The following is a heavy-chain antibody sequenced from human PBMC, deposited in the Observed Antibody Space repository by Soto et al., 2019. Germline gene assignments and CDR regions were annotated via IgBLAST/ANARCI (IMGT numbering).Heavy chain of an antibody. CDR2: IYYSRST. CDR1: GGSISSGGYY. V-gene: IGHV4-31*03. J-gene: IGHJ5*02. D-gene: IGHD4-17*01. Sequence: SETLSLTCTVSGGSISSGGYYWSWIRQHPGKGLEWIGYIYYSRSTYYNPSLKSRVTITVDTSKNQFSLKLSSVTAADTAVYYCARGAKTGYDYGDYWFDPWGQGTLVTVSS. CDR3: ARGAKTGYDYGDYWFDP.